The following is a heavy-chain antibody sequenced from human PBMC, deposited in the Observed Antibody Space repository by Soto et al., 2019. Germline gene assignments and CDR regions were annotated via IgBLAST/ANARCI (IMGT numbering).Heavy chain of an antibody. Sequence: GASLKISCKAVRYTFGSAWIGWVRQMPGKGLAWIGIIKPGTPDIRYSPSVRGHVTISADEGLSTAYRPWYSLKASDPGIDYCATQIRQTCDFWGQGTLVTVST. CDR3: ATQIRQTCDF. V-gene: IGHV5-51*01. J-gene: IGHJ4*01. CDR1: RYTFGSAW. CDR2: IKPGTPDI.